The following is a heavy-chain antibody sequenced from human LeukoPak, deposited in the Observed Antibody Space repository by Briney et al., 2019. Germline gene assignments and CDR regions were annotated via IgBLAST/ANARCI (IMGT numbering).Heavy chain of an antibody. CDR3: ARDRGGITMIVVASIDY. J-gene: IGHJ4*02. D-gene: IGHD3-22*01. CDR2: ISSSSSYI. V-gene: IGHV3-21*01. CDR1: GFTFSSYS. Sequence: GGSLRLSCAASGFTFSSYSMNWVRQAPGKGLEWVSSISSSSSYIYYADSVKGRFTISRDNAKNSLYLQMNSLRAEDTAVYYCARDRGGITMIVVASIDYWGQGTLVTVSS.